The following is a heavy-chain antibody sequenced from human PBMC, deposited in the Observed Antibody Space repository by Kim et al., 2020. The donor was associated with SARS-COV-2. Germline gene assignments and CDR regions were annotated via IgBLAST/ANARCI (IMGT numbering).Heavy chain of an antibody. D-gene: IGHD4-17*01. V-gene: IGHV3-30*04. CDR1: GFTFSSYA. CDR3: ASGDHYYYYYYGMDV. Sequence: GGSLRLSCAASGFTFSSYAMHWVRQAPGKGLEWVAVISYDGSNKYYADSVKGRFTISRDNSKNTLYLQMNSLRAEDTAVYYCASGDHYYYYYYGMDVWGQGTTVTVSS. CDR2: ISYDGSNK. J-gene: IGHJ6*02.